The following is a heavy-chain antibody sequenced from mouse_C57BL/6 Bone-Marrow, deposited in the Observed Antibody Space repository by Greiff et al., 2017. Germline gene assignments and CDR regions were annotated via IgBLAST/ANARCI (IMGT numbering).Heavy chain of an antibody. Sequence: QVHVKQPGAELVKPGASVKMSCKASGYTFTSYWITWVKQRPGQGLEWIGDIYPGSGSTNYNEKFKSKATLTVDTSSSTAYMQLSSLTSEDSAVYYCARGGSSYWYFDVWGTGTTLTVSS. CDR2: IYPGSGST. CDR3: ARGGSSYWYFDV. J-gene: IGHJ1*03. CDR1: GYTFTSYW. D-gene: IGHD1-1*01. V-gene: IGHV1-55*01.